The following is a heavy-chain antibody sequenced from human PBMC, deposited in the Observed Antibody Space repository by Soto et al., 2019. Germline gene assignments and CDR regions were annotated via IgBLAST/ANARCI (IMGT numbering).Heavy chain of an antibody. Sequence: QVQLQESGPGLVKPSGTLSLTCAVSSGSISSSNWWSWVRQPPGKGLEWIGEIYHSGSTNYNPSLKSRVTISVDKSKNQFSLKLSSVTAADTAVYYCAREAYYDILTCYYSLHAFDIWGQGTMVTVSS. CDR3: AREAYYDILTCYYSLHAFDI. V-gene: IGHV4-4*02. CDR1: SGSISSSNW. CDR2: IYHSGST. D-gene: IGHD3-9*01. J-gene: IGHJ3*02.